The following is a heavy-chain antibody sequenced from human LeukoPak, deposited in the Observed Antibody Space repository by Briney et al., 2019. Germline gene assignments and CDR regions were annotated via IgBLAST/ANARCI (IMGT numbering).Heavy chain of an antibody. J-gene: IGHJ4*02. V-gene: IGHV1-2*02. CDR2: INPNSGDT. CDR3: ARDRPLDADDYYGFYYFDY. D-gene: IGHD3-10*01. CDR1: GYTFTAFY. Sequence: ASVKVSCKASGYTFTAFYLNWVRQAPGQGLEWVGWINPNSGDTKYAQKFQGRVTMTRDTSISTAYMELSRLRSDDTAVYYCARDRPLDADDYYGFYYFDYWGQGTLVTVSS.